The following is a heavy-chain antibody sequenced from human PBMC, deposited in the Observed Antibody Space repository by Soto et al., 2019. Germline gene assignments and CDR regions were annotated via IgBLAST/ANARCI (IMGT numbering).Heavy chain of an antibody. Sequence: PGGSLRLSCAASGFTFSDYYMSWIRQAPGKGLEWVSYISSSGSTIYYADSVKGRFTISRDNAKNSLYLQMNSLRAEDTAVYYCAREPDSSATHYYYGMDVWGQGTKVTVSS. V-gene: IGHV3-11*01. CDR3: AREPDSSATHYYYGMDV. J-gene: IGHJ6*02. CDR2: ISSSGSTI. CDR1: GFTFSDYY. D-gene: IGHD3-22*01.